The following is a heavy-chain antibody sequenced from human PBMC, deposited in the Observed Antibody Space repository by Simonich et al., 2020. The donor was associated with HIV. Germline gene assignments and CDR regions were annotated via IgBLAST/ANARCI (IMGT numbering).Heavy chain of an antibody. D-gene: IGHD6-6*01. Sequence: EVQLVESGGGLVQPGRSLRLSCAASGFTFDDHAMHWVRQAPWKGMVSVSDIDWNSGSIGYADSVKGRFTISRDNAKNSLYLQMNSLRAEDMALYYCAKDRYSSSSGSFDYWSQGTLVTVSS. V-gene: IGHV3-9*03. CDR1: GFTFDDHA. J-gene: IGHJ4*02. CDR2: IDWNSGSI. CDR3: AKDRYSSSSGSFDY.